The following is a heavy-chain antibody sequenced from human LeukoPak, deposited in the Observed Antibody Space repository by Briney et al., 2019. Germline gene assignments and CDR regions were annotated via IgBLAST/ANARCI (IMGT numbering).Heavy chain of an antibody. J-gene: IGHJ4*02. CDR1: GFTFKNYG. V-gene: IGHV3-48*01. CDR2: ISSSSSTI. Sequence: GGSLRLSCAASGFTFKNYGMSWVRQAPGKGLEWVSYISSSSSTIYYADSVKGRFTISRDNAKNSLYLQMNSLRAEDTAVYYCAKGCTLVGGSTRSYDYWGQGTLVTVSS. D-gene: IGHD1-26*01. CDR3: AKGCTLVGGSTRSYDY.